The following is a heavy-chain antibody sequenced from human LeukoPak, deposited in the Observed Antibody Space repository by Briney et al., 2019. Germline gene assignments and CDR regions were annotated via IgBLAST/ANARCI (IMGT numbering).Heavy chain of an antibody. D-gene: IGHD6-19*01. CDR2: ISSSGGST. CDR1: GFTFSSYA. Sequence: PGGSLRLPCAASGFTFSSYAMSWVRQAPGKGLEWVSVISSSGGSTYYADSVKGRFTISRDNSKNTLYLQMDSLTAEDTAVYYCAKKSGLGFDYWGQGTLVTVSS. V-gene: IGHV3-23*01. J-gene: IGHJ4*02. CDR3: AKKSGLGFDY.